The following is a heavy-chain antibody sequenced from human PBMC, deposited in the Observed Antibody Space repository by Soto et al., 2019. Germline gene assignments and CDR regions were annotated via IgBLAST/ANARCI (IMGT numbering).Heavy chain of an antibody. D-gene: IGHD6-13*01. CDR2: ITSSGGGT. V-gene: IGHV3-23*01. CDR3: AKLTAA. J-gene: IGHJ4*02. Sequence: PVRLMRVPSGAAWVTCRAYGMSWVRQAPGKGLDWVSSITSSGGGTYYADSVKGRFTVSRDNSKNTVYLQMNSLRDADTAVYYCAKLTAAWGQGTLVPVSS. CDR1: WVTCRAYG.